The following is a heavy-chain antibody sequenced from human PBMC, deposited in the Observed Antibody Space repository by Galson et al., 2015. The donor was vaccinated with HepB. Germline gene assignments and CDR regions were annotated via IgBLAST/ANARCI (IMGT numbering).Heavy chain of an antibody. Sequence: SVKVSCKASGGTFSSYAISWVRQAPGQGLEWMGGIIPIFGTANYAQKFQGRVTITADESTSTAYMELSSLRSEDTAVYYCAMIGRRLGAGPPFYWYGMDVWGQGTTVTVSS. V-gene: IGHV1-69*13. CDR2: IIPIFGTA. CDR1: GGTFSSYA. CDR3: AMIGRRLGAGPPFYWYGMDV. D-gene: IGHD1-26*01. J-gene: IGHJ6*02.